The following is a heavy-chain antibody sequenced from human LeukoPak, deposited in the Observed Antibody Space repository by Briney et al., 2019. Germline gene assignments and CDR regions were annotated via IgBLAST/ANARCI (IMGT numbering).Heavy chain of an antibody. CDR1: GFTFDDYA. D-gene: IGHD5-12*01. V-gene: IGHV3-9*01. Sequence: GRSLRLSCAASGFTFDDYAMHWVRQAPGKSLEWVSRISWNSGSIGYADSVKGRFTISRDNAKNSLYLQMNSLRAEDTALYYCAKGAIGGYSGFFDYWGQGTLVTVSS. J-gene: IGHJ4*02. CDR3: AKGAIGGYSGFFDY. CDR2: ISWNSGSI.